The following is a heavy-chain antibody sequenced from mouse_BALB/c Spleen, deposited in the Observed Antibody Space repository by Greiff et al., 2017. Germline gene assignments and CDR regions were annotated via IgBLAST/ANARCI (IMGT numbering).Heavy chain of an antibody. CDR2: IYPGDGDT. Sequence: QVQLQQSGPELVKPGASVKISCKASGYAFSSSWMNWVKQRPGQGLEWIGRIYPGDGDTNYNGKFKGKATLTADKSSSTAYMQLSSLTSVDSAVYFCARTITTAPGYFDVWGAGTTVTVSS. J-gene: IGHJ1*01. V-gene: IGHV1-82*01. D-gene: IGHD1-2*01. CDR3: ARTITTAPGYFDV. CDR1: GYAFSSSW.